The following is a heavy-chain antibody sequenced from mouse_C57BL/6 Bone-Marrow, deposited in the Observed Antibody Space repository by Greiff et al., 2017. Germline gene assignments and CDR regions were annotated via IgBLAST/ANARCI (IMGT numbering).Heavy chain of an antibody. D-gene: IGHD2-1*01. CDR1: GFTFTDYY. Sequence: EVQLQQSGAELVRPGASVKLSCTASGFTFTDYYMHWVKQRPEQGLEWIGGIDPEDGDTEYTPKFQGKATMTADTSSNTAYLQLSRLTSEDTAVYYCTAIYYGTWFAYWGQGTLVTVSA. V-gene: IGHV14-1*01. CDR2: IDPEDGDT. CDR3: TAIYYGTWFAY. J-gene: IGHJ3*01.